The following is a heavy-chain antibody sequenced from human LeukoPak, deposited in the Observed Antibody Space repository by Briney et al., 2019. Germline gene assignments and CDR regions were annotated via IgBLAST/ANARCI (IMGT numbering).Heavy chain of an antibody. CDR3: ARGLRFRNYFDY. V-gene: IGHV1-18*01. Sequence: ASVKVSCKTSGYTFTSYGISWVRQAPGQGLEWMGWISTYSGNTNYAQKLQGRVTITADKSTSTAYMELSSLRSEDTAVYYCARGLRFRNYFDYWGQGTLVTVSS. CDR2: ISTYSGNT. CDR1: GYTFTSYG. J-gene: IGHJ4*02. D-gene: IGHD4-17*01.